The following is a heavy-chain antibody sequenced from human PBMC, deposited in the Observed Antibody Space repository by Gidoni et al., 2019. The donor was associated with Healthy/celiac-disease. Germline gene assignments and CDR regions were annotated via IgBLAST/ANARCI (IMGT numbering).Heavy chain of an antibody. CDR1: GFTFSNAW. CDR2: IKSKTDGGTT. Sequence: EVQLVESGGGLVKPGGSLRLSCAASGFTFSNAWMRWVRQAPVKGLEWVGRIKSKTDGGTTDYAAPVKGRFTISRDDSKNPLYLQMNSLKTEDTAVYYCTTPDTAMVTSNYYYGMDVWGQGTTVTVSS. V-gene: IGHV3-15*01. CDR3: TTPDTAMVTSNYYYGMDV. J-gene: IGHJ6*02. D-gene: IGHD5-18*01.